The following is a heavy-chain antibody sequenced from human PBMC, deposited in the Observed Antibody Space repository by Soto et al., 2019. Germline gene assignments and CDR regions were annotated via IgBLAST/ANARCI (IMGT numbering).Heavy chain of an antibody. CDR3: ARVDWAYKWNDIDY. J-gene: IGHJ4*02. Sequence: PGGSLRLSCAASGFTFSDYYMSWIRQAPGKGLEWVSYISSSSSYTNYADSVKGRFTISRDNAKNSLYLQMNSLRAEDTAVYYCARVDWAYKWNDIDYWGQGNLVTVSS. CDR1: GFTFSDYY. D-gene: IGHD1-20*01. V-gene: IGHV3-11*06. CDR2: ISSSSSYT.